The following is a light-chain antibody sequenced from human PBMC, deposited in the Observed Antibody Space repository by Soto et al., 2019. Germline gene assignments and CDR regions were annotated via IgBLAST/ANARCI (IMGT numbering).Light chain of an antibody. CDR2: RNN. CDR3: AAWDDSRRGGV. CDR1: SSNIGSNY. V-gene: IGLV1-47*01. J-gene: IGLJ3*02. Sequence: QSVLTQPPSASGTPGQRVTISCSGSSSNIGSNYVYWYQQLPGTAPKLLIYRNNQRPSGVPDRFSGSKSGTSASLAISGLRAEDEADDYCAAWDDSRRGGVFGGGTKLTVL.